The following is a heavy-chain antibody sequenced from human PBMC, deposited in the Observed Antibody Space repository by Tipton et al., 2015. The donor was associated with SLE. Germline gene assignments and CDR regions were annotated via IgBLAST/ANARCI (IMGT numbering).Heavy chain of an antibody. J-gene: IGHJ5*02. CDR3: AGEECSGGSCPKSFDP. D-gene: IGHD2-15*01. Sequence: TLSLTCTVSGGSISGYYWSWIRQSPGKGLEWIGDLYSSGSTNYNPSLKSRVTISVDTSKNQFSLRVSSVTAPDTAVYYCAGEECSGGSCPKSFDPWGQGTLVTVSS. CDR2: LYSSGST. CDR1: GGSISGYY. V-gene: IGHV4-59*12.